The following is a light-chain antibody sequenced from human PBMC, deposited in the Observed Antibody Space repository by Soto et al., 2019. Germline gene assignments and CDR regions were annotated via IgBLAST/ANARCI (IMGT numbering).Light chain of an antibody. Sequence: DIQMTQSPFSLSASVGDRVAITCRASQGINNNLGWYQHKPGKDPERLVSAAFTLHSCVPSRFSGSGSGTELTTTITGVWVEKFATYYCLLLNHDPWTFGQGTKVDI. V-gene: IGKV1-17*01. J-gene: IGKJ1*01. CDR3: LLLNHDPWT. CDR1: QGINNN. CDR2: AAF.